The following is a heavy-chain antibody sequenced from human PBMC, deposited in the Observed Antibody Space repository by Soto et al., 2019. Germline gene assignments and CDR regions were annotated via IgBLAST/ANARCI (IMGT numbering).Heavy chain of an antibody. CDR2: IIPNFGTA. Sequence: QVQLVQSGAAVTKHVYSVKVSCKSSGGPFSSYAINWVRQAPGQGLEWMGGIIPNFGTADYAQKFQGRVRMIAVNCTIKAYMALTILRSEDTAVYYCASRINGYPNYYYGIDVLGQGTTVTVSS. J-gene: IGHJ6*02. D-gene: IGHD5-18*01. CDR3: ASRINGYPNYYYGIDV. V-gene: IGHV1-69*14. CDR1: GGPFSSYA.